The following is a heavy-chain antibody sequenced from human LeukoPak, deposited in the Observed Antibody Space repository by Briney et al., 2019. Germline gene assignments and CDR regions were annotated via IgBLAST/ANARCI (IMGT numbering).Heavy chain of an antibody. CDR3: AKDSSTAHSSGYDY. CDR1: GFTFSSYA. CDR2: ISGSGGST. D-gene: IGHD3-22*01. Sequence: GGSLRLSCAASGFTFSSYAMSWVRQAPGRGLEWVSAISGSGGSTYYADSVKGRFTISRDNSKNTLYLQMNSLRAEDTAVYYCAKDSSTAHSSGYDYWGQGTLVTVSS. J-gene: IGHJ4*02. V-gene: IGHV3-23*01.